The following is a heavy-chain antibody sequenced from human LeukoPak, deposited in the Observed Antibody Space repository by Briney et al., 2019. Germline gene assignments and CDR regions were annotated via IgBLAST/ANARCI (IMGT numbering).Heavy chain of an antibody. CDR2: IIPIFGTA. CDR1: GYTFTSYG. CDR3: ARDGGPDQWELLRAPSYYYYMDV. Sequence: VASVKVSCKASGYTFTSYGISWVRQAPGQGLEWMGGIIPIFGTANYAQKFQGRVTITTDESTSTAYMELSSLRSEDTAVYYCARDGGPDQWELLRAPSYYYYMDVWGKGTTVTVSS. V-gene: IGHV1-69*05. J-gene: IGHJ6*03. D-gene: IGHD1-26*01.